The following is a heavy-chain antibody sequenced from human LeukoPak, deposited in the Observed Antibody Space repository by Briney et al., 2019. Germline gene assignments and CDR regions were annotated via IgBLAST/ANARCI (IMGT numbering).Heavy chain of an antibody. V-gene: IGHV3-23*01. Sequence: GGSLRLSCAASGFTFSSYAMSWVRQAPGKGLEWVSAISGSGGSTYYADSVKGRFTISRDNSKNTLYLQMNSLRAEDTAVYYCTRVSLREGGDFWGQGTLVTVSS. D-gene: IGHD5/OR15-5a*01. CDR2: ISGSGGST. J-gene: IGHJ4*02. CDR3: TRVSLREGGDF. CDR1: GFTFSSYA.